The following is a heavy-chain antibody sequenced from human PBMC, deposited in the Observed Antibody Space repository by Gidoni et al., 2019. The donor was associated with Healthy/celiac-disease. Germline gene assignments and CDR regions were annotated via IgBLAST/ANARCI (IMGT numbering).Heavy chain of an antibody. V-gene: IGHV4-34*01. J-gene: IGHJ6*02. CDR1: GGSFSGYY. Sequence: QVQLQQWGAGLLKPSETLSLTCAVYGGSFSGYYWSWIRQPPGKGLEWIGEINHSGSTNYNPSLKSRVTISVDTSKNQFSLKLSSVTAADTAVYYCARRVLLWFRESPAYMDVWGQGTTVTVSS. CDR3: ARRVLLWFRESPAYMDV. D-gene: IGHD3-10*01. CDR2: INHSGST.